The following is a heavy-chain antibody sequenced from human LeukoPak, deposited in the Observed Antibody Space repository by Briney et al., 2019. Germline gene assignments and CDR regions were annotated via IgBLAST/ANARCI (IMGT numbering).Heavy chain of an antibody. Sequence: SENLSLTGAGYGLTCSGYYWSWIRQRPGKELEWIAEINHSGRTNYKPSLKSLVTISVDTTKNQFSLKLSSVTAADAAVYYWARERKRLVVVTSHCIGYWGQRTLVTVSS. CDR3: ARERKRLVVVTSHCIGY. CDR2: INHSGRT. D-gene: IGHD2-15*01. V-gene: IGHV4-34*01. CDR1: GLTCSGYY. J-gene: IGHJ4*02.